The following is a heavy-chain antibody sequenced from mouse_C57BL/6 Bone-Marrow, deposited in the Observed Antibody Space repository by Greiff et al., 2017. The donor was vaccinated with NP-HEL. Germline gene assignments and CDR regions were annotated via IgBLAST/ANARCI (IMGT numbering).Heavy chain of an antibody. V-gene: IGHV1-55*01. Sequence: QVQLQQPGAELVKPGASVKMSCKASGYTFTSYWITWVKQRPGQGLEWIGDIYPGSGSTNYNEKFKSKATLTVDKSSSTAYMQLSSLTSEDSAVYYCAREESNYLYYFDYWGQGTTLTVSS. D-gene: IGHD2-5*01. CDR3: AREESNYLYYFDY. CDR2: IYPGSGST. J-gene: IGHJ2*01. CDR1: GYTFTSYW.